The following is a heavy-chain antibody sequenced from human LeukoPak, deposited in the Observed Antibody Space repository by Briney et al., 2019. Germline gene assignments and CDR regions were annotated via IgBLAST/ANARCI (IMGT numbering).Heavy chain of an antibody. J-gene: IGHJ4*02. V-gene: IGHV3-7*03. Sequence: PGGSLRLSCAASGFTFSSYWMSWVRQAPGKGLEWVANIKQDGSEKYYVDSVKSRFTISRDNGKNSLCLQMNSLRAEDTAVYYCVRDGVPERWLHLGYWGQGTLVTVSS. CDR1: GFTFSSYW. D-gene: IGHD5-24*01. CDR2: IKQDGSEK. CDR3: VRDGVPERWLHLGY.